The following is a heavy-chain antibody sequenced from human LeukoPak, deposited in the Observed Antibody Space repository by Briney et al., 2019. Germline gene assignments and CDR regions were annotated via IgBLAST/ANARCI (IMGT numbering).Heavy chain of an antibody. J-gene: IGHJ4*02. Sequence: ASVKVSCKASGYTFTGYYMHWVRQAPGHGLEWMGWFNPNSGGTNYAQKFQGRVTMTRDTSISTAYMELSRLRSDDTAVYYCARSVVSSGYGLDYWGQGTLVTVSS. CDR1: GYTFTGYY. CDR2: FNPNSGGT. CDR3: ARSVVSSGYGLDY. D-gene: IGHD3-22*01. V-gene: IGHV1-2*02.